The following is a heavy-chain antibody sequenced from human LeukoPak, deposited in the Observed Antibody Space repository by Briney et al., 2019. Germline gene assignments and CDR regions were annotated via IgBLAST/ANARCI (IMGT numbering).Heavy chain of an antibody. Sequence: SETLSLTCSVSGGSINDYYWTWMRQPAGKGLEWIGSIYSTGNTDYNPSLKSRVTMSVDTSKSQVSLRLTSVTAADTAVYYCARVSYYDSSGNRGAFDYWGQGTPVTVSS. CDR1: GGSINDYY. D-gene: IGHD3-22*01. CDR3: ARVSYYDSSGNRGAFDY. CDR2: IYSTGNT. J-gene: IGHJ4*02. V-gene: IGHV4-4*07.